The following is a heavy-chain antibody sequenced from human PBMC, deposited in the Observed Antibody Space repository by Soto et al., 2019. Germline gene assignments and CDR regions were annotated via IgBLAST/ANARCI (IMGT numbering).Heavy chain of an antibody. CDR3: ARDHYYAFAI. CDR2: LGITGKSG. Sequence: EVELVESGGGLVQPGGSLRLSFVASGFTFSDYAMNWVRQVPGKGLEWVSWLGITGKSGDYADSVRGRFTMARDNARNSVHLQMSSLRDEDTAVYYCARDHYYAFAIWAQETMVTVS. V-gene: IGHV3-48*02. CDR1: GFTFSDYA. D-gene: IGHD1-26*01. J-gene: IGHJ3*02.